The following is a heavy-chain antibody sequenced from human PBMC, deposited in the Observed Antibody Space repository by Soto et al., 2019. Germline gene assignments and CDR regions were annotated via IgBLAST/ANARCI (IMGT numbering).Heavy chain of an antibody. CDR1: CGSVTNSTYH. Sequence: SETMSLTCKVSCGSVTNSTYHRGWIRQTPGKGPEWIATLSYRGTTDYNSALRSRATMSVDTSKDHFSLTLSSVNVADTALYVCCGVLAATLDDWGHGTPVTVSS. CDR3: CGVLAATLDD. CDR2: LSYRGTT. J-gene: IGHJ4*01. V-gene: IGHV4-39*02. D-gene: IGHD2-21*01.